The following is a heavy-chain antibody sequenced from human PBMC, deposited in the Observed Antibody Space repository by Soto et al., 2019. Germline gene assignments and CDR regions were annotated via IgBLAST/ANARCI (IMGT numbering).Heavy chain of an antibody. J-gene: IGHJ4*02. CDR3: ARDSRPGLVDY. Sequence: GGSLRLSCAASGFTFSSYAMSWVRQAPGKGLEWVSGISGSGGSTYYADSVKGRFTISRDNSKNTLYLQMNSLRAEDTAVYYCARDSRPGLVDYWGQGTLVTVSS. CDR1: GFTFSSYA. V-gene: IGHV3-23*01. CDR2: ISGSGGST.